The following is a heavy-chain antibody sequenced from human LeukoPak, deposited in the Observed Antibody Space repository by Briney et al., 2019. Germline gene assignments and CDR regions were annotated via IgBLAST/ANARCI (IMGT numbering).Heavy chain of an antibody. Sequence: GGSLRLSCAASGFTFSSYAMSWVRQAPGKGLEWVSAISGSGGSTYYADSVKGRFTISRDHSKNTLYLQTNSLRAEDTAVYYCAKSEVRYSSSWYDYWGQGTLVTVSS. D-gene: IGHD6-13*01. CDR2: ISGSGGST. J-gene: IGHJ4*02. V-gene: IGHV3-23*01. CDR1: GFTFSSYA. CDR3: AKSEVRYSSSWYDY.